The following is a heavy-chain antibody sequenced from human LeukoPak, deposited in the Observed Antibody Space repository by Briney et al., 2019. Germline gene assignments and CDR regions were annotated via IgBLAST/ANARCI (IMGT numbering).Heavy chain of an antibody. D-gene: IGHD5-18*01. J-gene: IGHJ5*02. CDR3: ARGGKLEPTAMAT. Sequence: GGSLRLSCAASGFTFSSYDMTWVRQAPGRGLEWVSSIRPSGDNTYYGDSVKGRFTITRDNAKNMLYLQINSLRVEDTAIYYCARGGKLEPTAMATWGQGSLVVVSS. CDR1: GFTFSSYD. CDR2: IRPSGDNT. V-gene: IGHV3-23*01.